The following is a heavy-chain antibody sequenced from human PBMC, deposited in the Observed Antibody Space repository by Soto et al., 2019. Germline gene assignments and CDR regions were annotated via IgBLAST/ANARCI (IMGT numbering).Heavy chain of an antibody. Sequence: QVQLQESGPGLVKPSQTLSLTCTVSGGSISSGGYYWSWIRQHPGKGLEWIGYIYYSGSTYYNPSLKSRVTISVDTSKNQFSLKLSSVTAADTAVYYCARDGVTMVRGERAWDAFDIWGQGTMVTVSS. J-gene: IGHJ3*02. V-gene: IGHV4-31*03. D-gene: IGHD3-10*01. CDR2: IYYSGST. CDR3: ARDGVTMVRGERAWDAFDI. CDR1: GGSISSGGYY.